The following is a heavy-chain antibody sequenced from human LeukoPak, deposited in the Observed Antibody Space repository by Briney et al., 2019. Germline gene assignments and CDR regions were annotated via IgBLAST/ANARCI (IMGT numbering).Heavy chain of an antibody. CDR3: AREGHSGSYSGYWDY. CDR2: IIPILGIA. Sequence: SVKVSCKASGGTFSSYAISWVRQAPGQGLEWMGRIIPILGIANYAQKFQGRVTITADKSTSTAYMELSSLRSEDTAVYYCAREGHSGSYSGYWDYWGQGTLVTVSS. CDR1: GGTFSSYA. V-gene: IGHV1-69*04. J-gene: IGHJ4*02. D-gene: IGHD1-26*01.